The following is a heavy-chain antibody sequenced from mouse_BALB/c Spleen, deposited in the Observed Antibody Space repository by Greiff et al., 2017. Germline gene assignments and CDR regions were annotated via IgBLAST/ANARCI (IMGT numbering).Heavy chain of an antibody. Sequence: QVQLKQSGPGLVAPSQSLSITCTVSGFSLTSYGVHWVRQPPGKGLEWLGVIWAGGSTNYNSALMSRLSISKDNSKSQVFLKMNSLQTDDTAMYYWARESPYGNYEYFDVWGAGTTVTVSS. CDR1: GFSLTSYG. CDR3: ARESPYGNYEYFDV. J-gene: IGHJ1*01. CDR2: IWAGGST. D-gene: IGHD2-1*01. V-gene: IGHV2-9*02.